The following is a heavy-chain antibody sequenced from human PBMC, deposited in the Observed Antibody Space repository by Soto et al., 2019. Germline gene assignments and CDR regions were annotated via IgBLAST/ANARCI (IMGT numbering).Heavy chain of an antibody. CDR2: ICYSGST. J-gene: IGHJ4*02. V-gene: IGHV4-59*01. D-gene: IGHD1-26*01. CDR1: GCSISSYY. Sequence: PSETLSLTCTVSGCSISSYYWRRIGHSTGKGLDWIGYICYSGSTNYNAYLKSRVTITVETSKNKYSLNCSSVTATDTSVYDCARGEWELDFLFVYGVQGSLVTGTS. CDR3: ARGEWELDFLFVY.